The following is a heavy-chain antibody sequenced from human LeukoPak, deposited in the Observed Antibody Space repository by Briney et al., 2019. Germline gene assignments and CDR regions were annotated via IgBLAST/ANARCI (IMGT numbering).Heavy chain of an antibody. Sequence: SETLSLTCTVSGGSISSSSYYWGWIRQPPGKGLEWIGSIYYSGSAYYNPSLKSRVTISVDTSKNQFSLKLSSVTAADTAVYYCARLRGDSGIAAAIYYFDYWGQGTLVTVSS. CDR2: IYYSGSA. D-gene: IGHD6-13*01. CDR3: ARLRGDSGIAAAIYYFDY. CDR1: GGSISSSSYY. J-gene: IGHJ4*02. V-gene: IGHV4-39*01.